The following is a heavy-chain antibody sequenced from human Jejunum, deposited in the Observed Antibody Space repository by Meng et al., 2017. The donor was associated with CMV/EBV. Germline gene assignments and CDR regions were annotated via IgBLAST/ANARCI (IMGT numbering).Heavy chain of an antibody. CDR2: IGSRNTYI. V-gene: IGHV3-21*01. D-gene: IGHD2-2*01. J-gene: IGHJ6*02. Sequence: TNGVRQAPGKGLEWVSSIGSRNTYIYYADSVKGRFTISRDNAKNSLYLQMNSLRAEDTAVYYCVRDVYDVVPAALNNNYYYGMDVWGQGTTVTVSS. CDR3: VRDVYDVVPAALNNNYYYGMDV.